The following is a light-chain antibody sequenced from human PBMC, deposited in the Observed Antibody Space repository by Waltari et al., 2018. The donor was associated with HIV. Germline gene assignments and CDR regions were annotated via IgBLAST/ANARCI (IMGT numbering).Light chain of an antibody. CDR1: NVGSKG. CDR2: YDR. V-gene: IGLV3-21*04. J-gene: IGLJ3*02. CDR3: QVWDSSSDHRGV. Sequence: SYVVSQPPSVSVAPGQTARMTCEGNNVGSKGVHWYQKKPDQAPKLVIYYDRDRPSGIPERFSGSNLGNTATLTITSVEAGDEADYYCQVWDSSSDHRGVFGGGTKLTVL.